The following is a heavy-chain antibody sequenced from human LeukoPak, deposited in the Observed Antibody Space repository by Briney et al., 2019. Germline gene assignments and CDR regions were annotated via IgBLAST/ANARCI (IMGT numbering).Heavy chain of an antibody. CDR3: AIEAIVGAPRGDY. J-gene: IGHJ4*02. D-gene: IGHD1-26*01. V-gene: IGHV4-34*01. Sequence: SSETLSLTCAVYGGSLSNYYWIWIRQPPGKGLEWIGEINHSGRTHYNPSLKSRVTISIDTSKNQFSLKLSSVTAADTAVYYCAIEAIVGAPRGDYWGQGTLVTVSS. CDR1: GGSLSNYY. CDR2: INHSGRT.